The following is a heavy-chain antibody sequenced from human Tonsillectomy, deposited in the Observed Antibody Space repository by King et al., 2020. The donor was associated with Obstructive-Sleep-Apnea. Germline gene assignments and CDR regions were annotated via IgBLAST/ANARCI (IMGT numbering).Heavy chain of an antibody. D-gene: IGHD3-22*01. CDR2: ISSSSSYI. CDR3: ARDPNYYDSSGTAWFDP. J-gene: IGHJ5*02. Sequence: VQLVQSGGGLVKPGGSLRLSCAASGFTFSSYSMNWVRQAPGKGLEWVSSISSSSSYIYYADSVKGRFPTSRDNAKNSLYLQMNSLRAEDTAVYYCARDPNYYDSSGTAWFDPWGQGTLVTVSS. V-gene: IGHV3-21*01. CDR1: GFTFSSYS.